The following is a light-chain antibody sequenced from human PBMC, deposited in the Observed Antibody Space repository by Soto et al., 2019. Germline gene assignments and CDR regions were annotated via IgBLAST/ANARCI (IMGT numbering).Light chain of an antibody. V-gene: IGKV3-20*01. CDR1: QSVSSSY. CDR3: QQYGSSRP. CDR2: GAS. Sequence: EIVLTQSPGTLSLSPGERATLSCRASQSVSSSYLAWYQQKPGQAPRLRIYGASSSATGIPDRFSGSGSGPDFTLTISRLEPEDFAVYYCQQYGSSRPFGQGTKVEIK. J-gene: IGKJ1*01.